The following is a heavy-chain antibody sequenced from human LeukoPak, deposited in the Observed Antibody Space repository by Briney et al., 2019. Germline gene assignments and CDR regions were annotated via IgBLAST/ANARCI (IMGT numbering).Heavy chain of an antibody. Sequence: ASVKVSCKVSGYTLTELSMHWVRQAPGIGLEWMGGFDPEDGETIYAQKFQGRVTMTEDTSTDTAYMELSSLRSEDTAVYYCATDQRVYYDILTGYYNDSVYWGQGTLVTVSS. CDR2: FDPEDGET. V-gene: IGHV1-24*01. J-gene: IGHJ4*02. D-gene: IGHD3-9*01. CDR3: ATDQRVYYDILTGYYNDSVY. CDR1: GYTLTELS.